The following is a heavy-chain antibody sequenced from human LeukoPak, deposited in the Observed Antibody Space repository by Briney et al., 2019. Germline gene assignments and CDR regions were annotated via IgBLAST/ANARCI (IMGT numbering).Heavy chain of an antibody. Sequence: GGSLRLSCAVSGFTIRSYAMNWVRQAPGKGLEWVSTISASTDSTYNTDSAKGRFTISSANFRNMLHLEMNSLRAEDTAVYYCAKGGAVPWTGLDYWGQGTLVTVSS. V-gene: IGHV3-23*01. D-gene: IGHD6-19*01. J-gene: IGHJ4*02. CDR3: AKGGAVPWTGLDY. CDR2: ISASTDST. CDR1: GFTIRSYA.